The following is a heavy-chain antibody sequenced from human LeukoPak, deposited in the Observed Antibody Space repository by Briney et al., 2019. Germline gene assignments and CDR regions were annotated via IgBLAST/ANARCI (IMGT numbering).Heavy chain of an antibody. Sequence: WGTLSLTCTVSGYSISSGYYWGWVRPPPGEGLGGIGSIYRSGSTYYNPSLNTRVTISVDTSKNQYSLKLSSVTAADTAVYDCARGVGRGSSADWFDPWGQGTLVTVSS. D-gene: IGHD3-10*01. CDR2: IYRSGST. J-gene: IGHJ5*02. V-gene: IGHV4-38-2*02. CDR3: ARGVGRGSSADWFDP. CDR1: GYSISSGYY.